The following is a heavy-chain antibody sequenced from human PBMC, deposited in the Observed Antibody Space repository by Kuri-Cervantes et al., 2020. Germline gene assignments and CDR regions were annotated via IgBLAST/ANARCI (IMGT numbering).Heavy chain of an antibody. CDR2: ISYDGSNK. J-gene: IGHJ4*02. Sequence: GESLKISCAASGFTFSSYGMHWVRQAPGKGLEWVAVISYDGSNKYYADSVRGRFTISRDNAKNSLYLQMNSLRAEDTAVYYCARGPLDGYIPYWGQGTLVTVSS. CDR3: ARGPLDGYIPY. CDR1: GFTFSSYG. V-gene: IGHV3-33*05. D-gene: IGHD5-24*01.